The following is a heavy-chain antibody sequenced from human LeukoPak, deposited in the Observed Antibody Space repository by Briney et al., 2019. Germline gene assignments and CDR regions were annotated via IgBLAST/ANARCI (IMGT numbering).Heavy chain of an antibody. CDR2: IYYSGST. CDR1: GGSISSYY. J-gene: IGHJ5*02. V-gene: IGHV4-59*12. CDR3: ARGIVVVTAIRWFDP. Sequence: PSETLSLTCTVSGGSISSYYWSWIREPPGRGLEWIGYIYYSGSTNYNPSLKSRVTISVDTSKNQFSLKLSSVTAADTAVYYCARGIVVVTAIRWFDPWGQGTLVTVSS. D-gene: IGHD2-21*02.